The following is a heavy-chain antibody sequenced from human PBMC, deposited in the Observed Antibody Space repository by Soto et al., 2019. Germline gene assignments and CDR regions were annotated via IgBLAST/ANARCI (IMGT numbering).Heavy chain of an antibody. Sequence: ASVKVSCKASGYTFTSYGISWVRQAPGQGLEWMGWISAYNGNTNYAQKLQGRVTMTTDTSTSTAYMELRSLRSDDTAVYYCARRVSRQTAKTPNFDYWGQGTLVTVSS. CDR1: GYTFTSYG. CDR2: ISAYNGNT. V-gene: IGHV1-18*01. J-gene: IGHJ4*02. CDR3: ARRVSRQTAKTPNFDY. D-gene: IGHD1-1*01.